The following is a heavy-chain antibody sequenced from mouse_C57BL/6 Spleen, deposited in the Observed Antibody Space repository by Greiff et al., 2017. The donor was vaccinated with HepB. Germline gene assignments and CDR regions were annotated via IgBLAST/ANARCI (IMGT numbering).Heavy chain of an antibody. J-gene: IGHJ4*01. Sequence: DVQLVQSGPELVKPGASVKIPCKASGYTFTDYNMDWVKQSHGKSLEWIGDINPNNGGTSYNQKFKGKATLTVDKSSSTAYMELRSLTSEDTAVYYCARYYHLGYYAIDYWGQGTSVTVSS. D-gene: IGHD1-1*01. CDR2: INPNNGGT. CDR3: ARYYHLGYYAIDY. V-gene: IGHV1-18*01. CDR1: GYTFTDYN.